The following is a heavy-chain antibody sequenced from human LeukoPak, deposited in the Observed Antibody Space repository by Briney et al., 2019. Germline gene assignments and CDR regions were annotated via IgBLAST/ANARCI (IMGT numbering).Heavy chain of an antibody. D-gene: IGHD6-19*01. J-gene: IGHJ6*02. CDR3: ARARAVAGFPIAPPYGMDV. CDR1: GFTFSDYY. Sequence: PGGSLRLSCAASGFTFSDYYMSWIRQAPGKGLEWVSYISSSGSTIYYADSVKGRFTISRDNAKNSLYLQMNSLRAEDTAVYYCARARAVAGFPIAPPYGMDVWGQGTTVTVSS. CDR2: ISSSGSTI. V-gene: IGHV3-11*01.